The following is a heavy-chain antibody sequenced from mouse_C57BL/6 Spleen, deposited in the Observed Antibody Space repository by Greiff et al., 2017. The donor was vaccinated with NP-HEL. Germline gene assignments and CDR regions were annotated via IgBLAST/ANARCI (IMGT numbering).Heavy chain of an antibody. CDR1: GYSITSGYY. CDR2: ISYDGSN. Sequence: ESGPGLVKPSQSLSLTCSVTGYSITSGYYWNWIRQFPGNKLEWMGYISYDGSNNYNPSLKNRISITRDTSKNQLFLKLNSVTTEDTATYYCARAQALYYFDYWGQGTTLTVSS. V-gene: IGHV3-6*01. D-gene: IGHD3-2*02. J-gene: IGHJ2*01. CDR3: ARAQALYYFDY.